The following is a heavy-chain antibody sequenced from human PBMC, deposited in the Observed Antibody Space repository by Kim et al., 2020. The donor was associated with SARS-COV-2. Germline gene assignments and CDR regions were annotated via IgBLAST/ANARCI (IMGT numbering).Heavy chain of an antibody. D-gene: IGHD3-10*01. CDR1: GGSISSSSYY. V-gene: IGHV4-39*07. CDR2: IYYSGST. Sequence: SETLSLTCTVSGGSISSSSYYWGWIRQPPGKGLEWIGSIYYSGSTYYNPSLKSRVTISVDTSKNQFSLKLSSVTAADTAVYYCARDPPGGYFDYWGQGTL. J-gene: IGHJ4*02. CDR3: ARDPPGGYFDY.